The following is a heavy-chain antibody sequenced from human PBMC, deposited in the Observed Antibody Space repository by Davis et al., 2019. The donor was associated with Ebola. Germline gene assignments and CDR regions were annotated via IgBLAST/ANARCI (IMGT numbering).Heavy chain of an antibody. CDR3: ARDTSY. D-gene: IGHD3-16*01. V-gene: IGHV4-59*01. CDR1: GGPISSYY. Sequence: MPGGPLRPSCTAPGGPISSYYWSWTRQPPGKGLEWIGYIYYSGSTNYNPSLKSRVTISADTSKNQFSLKLSSVTAADTAVYYCARDTSYWGQGTLVTVSS. CDR2: IYYSGST. J-gene: IGHJ4*02.